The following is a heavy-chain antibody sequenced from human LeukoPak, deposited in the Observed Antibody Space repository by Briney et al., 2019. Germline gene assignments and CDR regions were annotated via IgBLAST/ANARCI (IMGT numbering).Heavy chain of an antibody. Sequence: PGGSLRLSCAASGFTFSSYAMSWVRQAPGKGLEWVSAISGSGGSTYHADSVKGRFTISRDNSKNTLYLQMNSLRAEDTAVYYCAKDGPLLGRYFDWLFPFDYWGQGTLVTVSS. CDR3: AKDGPLLGRYFDWLFPFDY. V-gene: IGHV3-23*01. D-gene: IGHD3-9*01. CDR2: ISGSGGST. CDR1: GFTFSSYA. J-gene: IGHJ4*02.